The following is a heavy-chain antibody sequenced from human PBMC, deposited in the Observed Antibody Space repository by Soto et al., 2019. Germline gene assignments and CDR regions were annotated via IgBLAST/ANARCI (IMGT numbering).Heavy chain of an antibody. D-gene: IGHD3-10*01. V-gene: IGHV4-31*03. CDR3: AREPYGSGSYWPHY. Sequence: QVQLQESGPGLVKPSQTLSLTCTVSGGSISSGGCYWSWIRQHPGKGLEWIGYIYYSGSTYYNPSLNSRVTISVDTSKNQFSLKLRSVTAADTAVYYCAREPYGSGSYWPHYWGQGTLVTVSS. CDR1: GGSISSGGCY. J-gene: IGHJ4*02. CDR2: IYYSGST.